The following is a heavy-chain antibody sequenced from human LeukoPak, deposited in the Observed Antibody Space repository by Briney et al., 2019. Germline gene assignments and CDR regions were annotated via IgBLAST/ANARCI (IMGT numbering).Heavy chain of an antibody. CDR3: AKGYCDSTSCYRYYYYYIDV. V-gene: IGHV3-74*01. Sequence: GGSLRLSCAASGFTFSSYWMHWVRQAPGKGLVWVSRINTDGSSTSYADSVKGRFTISRDNAKNTLYLQMDSLRAEDTAVYYCAKGYCDSTSCYRYYYYYIDVWGKGTTVTVSS. CDR1: GFTFSSYW. J-gene: IGHJ6*03. CDR2: INTDGSST. D-gene: IGHD2-2*01.